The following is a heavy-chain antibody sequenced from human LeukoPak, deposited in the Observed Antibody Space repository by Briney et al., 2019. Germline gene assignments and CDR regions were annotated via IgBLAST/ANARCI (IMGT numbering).Heavy chain of an antibody. J-gene: IGHJ3*01. D-gene: IGHD5-24*01. CDR1: GFTFSNYW. CDR2: IKQDRSEK. CDR3: AMKAVPRPRLHDAFDF. Sequence: GGSLRLSCAASGFTFSNYWMSWVRQAPGKGLEWVANIKQDRSEKYYVDSVKGRFTISRDNAKNSLYLQMNSLRADDTAVYYCAMKAVPRPRLHDAFDFWGQGTVVSVSS. V-gene: IGHV3-7*03.